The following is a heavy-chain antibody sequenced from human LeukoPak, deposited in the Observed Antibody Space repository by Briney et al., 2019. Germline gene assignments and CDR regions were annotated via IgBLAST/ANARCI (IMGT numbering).Heavy chain of an antibody. CDR1: GFTFDDYA. V-gene: IGHV3-43*02. CDR2: ISGDGGST. J-gene: IGHJ4*02. CDR3: AKGEDYYDSSIFDY. D-gene: IGHD3-22*01. Sequence: GGSLRLSCAASGFTFDDYAMHWVRQAPGKGLEWVSLISGDGGSTYYADSVKGRFTISRDNSKNSLYLQMNSLRTGDTALYYCAKGEDYYDSSIFDYWGQGTLVTVSS.